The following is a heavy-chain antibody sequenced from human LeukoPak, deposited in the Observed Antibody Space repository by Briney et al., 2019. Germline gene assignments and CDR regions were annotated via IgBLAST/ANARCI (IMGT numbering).Heavy chain of an antibody. CDR3: ARDGGYSYGLYFDY. D-gene: IGHD5-18*01. CDR1: GGTFSSYA. Sequence: SVKVSCKASGGTFSSYAISWVRQAPGQGLEWMGRIIPIFGTANYAQKFQGRVTITTDESTSTAYMELSSLRSEDTAVYYCARDGGYSYGLYFDYWGQGTLVIVSS. V-gene: IGHV1-69*05. CDR2: IIPIFGTA. J-gene: IGHJ4*02.